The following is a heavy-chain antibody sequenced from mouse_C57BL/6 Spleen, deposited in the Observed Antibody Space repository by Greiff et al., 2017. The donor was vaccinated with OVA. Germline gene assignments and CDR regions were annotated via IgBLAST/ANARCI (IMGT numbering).Heavy chain of an antibody. J-gene: IGHJ1*03. D-gene: IGHD1-1*01. Sequence: EVKVVESGGGLVKPGGSLKLSCAASGFTFSDYGMHWVRQAPEKGLEWVAYISSGSSTIYYADTVKGRFTISRDNAKNTLFLQMTSLRSEDTAMFYCAKGITTVVGYFDGWGTGTTVTVSS. CDR1: GFTFSDYG. CDR3: AKGITTVVGYFDG. V-gene: IGHV5-17*01. CDR2: ISSGSSTI.